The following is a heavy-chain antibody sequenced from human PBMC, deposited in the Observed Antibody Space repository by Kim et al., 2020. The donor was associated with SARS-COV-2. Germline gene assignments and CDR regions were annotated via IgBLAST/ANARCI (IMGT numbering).Heavy chain of an antibody. J-gene: IGHJ4*02. CDR2: IDPRNSWT. V-gene: IGHV1-46*01. CDR3: ARDYITAAGKEDFDY. Sequence: ASVKVSCNASGYTFTDFYIHWVRQAPGQGLEWMGIIDPRNSWTQYAQRLQGRLTVTRDTSTSTVYMELSSLRSDDTAVYYCARDYITAAGKEDFDYWGQG. CDR1: GYTFTDFY. D-gene: IGHD6-13*01.